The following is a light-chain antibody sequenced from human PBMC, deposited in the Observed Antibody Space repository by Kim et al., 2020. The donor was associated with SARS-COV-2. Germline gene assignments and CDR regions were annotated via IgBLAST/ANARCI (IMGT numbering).Light chain of an antibody. CDR1: QSVSSN. CDR3: QQYNNWPPGLT. CDR2: GAS. Sequence: PGERATLSCRARQSVSSNLAWYQQKPGQAPRLLIYGASTRATGIPARFSGSGSGTEFTLTISSLQSEDFAVYYCQQYNNWPPGLTFGQGTKVDIK. V-gene: IGKV3-15*01. J-gene: IGKJ1*01.